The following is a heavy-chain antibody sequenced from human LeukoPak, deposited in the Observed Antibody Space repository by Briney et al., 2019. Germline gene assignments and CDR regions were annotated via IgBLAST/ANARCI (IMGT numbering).Heavy chain of an antibody. CDR3: AKDWHILTGRNCFDP. Sequence: EASVRVSCKASGYTFSNYGISWVRQAPGQGLEWMGWVSSYNGDTNYAQKFHGRVTMSTDTSTSTAYMELRSLRFDDTAMYYCAKDWHILTGRNCFDPWGQGTLVTVSS. D-gene: IGHD3-9*01. J-gene: IGHJ5*02. V-gene: IGHV1-18*01. CDR2: VSSYNGDT. CDR1: GYTFSNYG.